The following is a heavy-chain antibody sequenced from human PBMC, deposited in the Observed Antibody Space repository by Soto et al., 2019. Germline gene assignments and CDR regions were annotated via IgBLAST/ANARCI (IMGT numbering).Heavy chain of an antibody. V-gene: IGHV4-34*01. CDR3: ARYGSGSYYNGYYFDY. Sequence: QVQLQQWGAGLLKPSETLSLTCAVYGGSFSAYYWSWIRQSPGKGLEWIGEIHHSGSTNYKPSLKSRVTISVDTPKNQFSLELRSVTAAHTAVYYCARYGSGSYYNGYYFDYWGQGTLVTVSS. CDR1: GGSFSAYY. CDR2: IHHSGST. D-gene: IGHD3-10*01. J-gene: IGHJ4*02.